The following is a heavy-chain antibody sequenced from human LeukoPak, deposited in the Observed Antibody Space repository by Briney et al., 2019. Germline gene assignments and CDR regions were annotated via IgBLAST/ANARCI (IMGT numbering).Heavy chain of an antibody. J-gene: IGHJ3*02. CDR1: SGSISSYY. Sequence: SETLSLTCTVSSGSISSYYWSWIRQPPGKGLEWIGYIYYSGSTNYNPSLKSRVTISVDTSKNQFSLKLSSVTAADTAVYYCARGKRGLLGAFDIWGQGTMVTVSS. D-gene: IGHD3-16*01. V-gene: IGHV4-59*12. CDR2: IYYSGST. CDR3: ARGKRGLLGAFDI.